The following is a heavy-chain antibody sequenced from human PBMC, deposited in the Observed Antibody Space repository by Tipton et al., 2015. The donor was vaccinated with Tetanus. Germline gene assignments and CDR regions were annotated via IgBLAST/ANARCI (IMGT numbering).Heavy chain of an antibody. J-gene: IGHJ4*02. CDR1: GASITSDEYY. CDR2: VLNSGKT. Sequence: TLSLTCTVSGASITSDEYYWSWIRQSTGRGLESIGYVLNSGKTYYHPSLRRRVIISLDRSKSQFSLKLTSVTAADTAVYYCARFLSFGSGTYGARWGQGALVTVSS. D-gene: IGHD3-10*01. CDR3: ARFLSFGSGTYGAR. V-gene: IGHV4-30-4*01.